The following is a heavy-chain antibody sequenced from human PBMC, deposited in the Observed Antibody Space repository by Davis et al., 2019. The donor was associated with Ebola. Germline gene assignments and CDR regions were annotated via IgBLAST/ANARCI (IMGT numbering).Heavy chain of an antibody. CDR1: GFTFSSYS. CDR2: ISSSSSYI. J-gene: IGHJ4*02. Sequence: GESLKISCAASGFTFSSYSMNWVRQAPGKGLEWVSSISSSSSYIYYADSVKGRFTISRDNAKNSLYLQMNSLRAEDTAVYYCARGEYYGSGSYWDYFDYWGQGTLVTVSS. CDR3: ARGEYYGSGSYWDYFDY. D-gene: IGHD3-10*01. V-gene: IGHV3-21*01.